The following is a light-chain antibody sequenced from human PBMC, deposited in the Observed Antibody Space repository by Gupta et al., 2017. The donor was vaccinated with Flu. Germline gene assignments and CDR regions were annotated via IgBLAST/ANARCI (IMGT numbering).Light chain of an antibody. CDR1: QSVLYSSNNKNY. J-gene: IGKJ1*01. V-gene: IGKV4-1*01. CDR3: QQYYSTPPT. Sequence: SVMTPSPDSLAVSLGERATINCKSSQSVLYSSNNKNYLAWYQQKPGQPPKLLIYWASTRESGVPDRFSGSGSGTDFTLTISSLQAEDVAVYYCQQYYSTPPTFGQGTKVEIK. CDR2: WAS.